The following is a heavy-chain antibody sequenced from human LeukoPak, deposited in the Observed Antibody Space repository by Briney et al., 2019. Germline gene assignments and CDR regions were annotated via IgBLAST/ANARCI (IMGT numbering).Heavy chain of an antibody. Sequence: VASVKVSRKASGYTFTSYDINWVRQATGQGLEWMGWMNPNSGNTGYAQKFQGRVTITRNNSISTADMELSSLRSEDTAVYYCARGPNLGYCSSTSCLDAFDIWGQGTMVTVSS. V-gene: IGHV1-8*03. J-gene: IGHJ3*02. D-gene: IGHD2-2*01. CDR3: ARGPNLGYCSSTSCLDAFDI. CDR2: MNPNSGNT. CDR1: GYTFTSYD.